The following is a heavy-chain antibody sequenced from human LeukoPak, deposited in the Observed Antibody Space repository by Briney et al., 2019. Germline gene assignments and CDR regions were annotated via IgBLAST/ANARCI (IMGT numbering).Heavy chain of an antibody. J-gene: IGHJ4*02. CDR1: GFTFSSYA. CDR3: ADGSYYDILTDYYPFDY. CDR2: ISGSGGSI. V-gene: IGHV3-23*01. Sequence: GGSLRLSCVASGFTFSSYAMSWVRQAPGKGLEWVSTISGSGGSIYYADSVRGRFTISRDNFKNTLYLQMNSLRAEDTAVYYCADGSYYDILTDYYPFDYWGQGTLVTVSS. D-gene: IGHD3-9*01.